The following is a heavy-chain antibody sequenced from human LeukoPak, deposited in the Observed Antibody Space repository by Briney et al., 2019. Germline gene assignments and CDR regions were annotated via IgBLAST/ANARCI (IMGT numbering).Heavy chain of an antibody. D-gene: IGHD6-6*01. CDR3: MAESSTSWEGY. CDR2: INEDGSVK. Sequence: GPTPGNPYASSECALNGNRIDLGGRGPRKKLKWVANINEDGSVKQYVDSVKGRFTISRDNAKNSLYLQMNTLRAEDTAVYYCMAESSTSWEGYWGQGTLVTVSS. CDR1: ECALNGNR. V-gene: IGHV3-7*01. J-gene: IGHJ4*02.